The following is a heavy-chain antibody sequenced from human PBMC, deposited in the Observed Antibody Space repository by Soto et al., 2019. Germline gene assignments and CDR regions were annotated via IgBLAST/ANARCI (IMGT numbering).Heavy chain of an antibody. CDR1: GFTFSSYG. J-gene: IGHJ6*02. Sequence: QVQLVESGGGVVQPGRSLRLSCAASGFTFSSYGMHWVRQAPGKGLEWVAVIWYDGSNKYYADSVKGRFTISRDNPKNTLYLQMNSLRAEDTAVYYCARDQSRMDGMDVWGQGTTVTVSS. CDR2: IWYDGSNK. V-gene: IGHV3-33*01. CDR3: ARDQSRMDGMDV.